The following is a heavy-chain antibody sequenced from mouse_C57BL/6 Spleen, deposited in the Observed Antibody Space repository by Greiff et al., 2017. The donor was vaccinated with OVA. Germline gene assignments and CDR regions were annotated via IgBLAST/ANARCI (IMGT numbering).Heavy chain of an antibody. CDR3: ARVYYYGSSGFAY. CDR2: ISDGGSYT. CDR1: GFTFSSYA. V-gene: IGHV5-4*01. D-gene: IGHD1-1*01. J-gene: IGHJ3*01. Sequence: EVQLVESGGGLVKPGGSLKLSCAASGFTFSSYAMSWVRQTPEKRLEWVATISDGGSYTYYPDNVKGRFTISRDNAKNNLYLQMSHLKSEDTAMYYCARVYYYGSSGFAYWGQGTLVTVSA.